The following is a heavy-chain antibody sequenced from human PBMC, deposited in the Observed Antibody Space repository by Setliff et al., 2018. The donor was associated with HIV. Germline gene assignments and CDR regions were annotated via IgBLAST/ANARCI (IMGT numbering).Heavy chain of an antibody. Sequence: ASVKVSCKASGYTFTSYGISWVRQAPGQGLEWMGWISAYNGNTNYAQKFQGRVTMTTDTSTSTAYMELRSLGSDDTAVYYCARDLPDCGGGCYPYYMDVWGKGTTVTVSS. D-gene: IGHD2-21*02. CDR1: GYTFTSYG. CDR3: ARDLPDCGGGCYPYYMDV. CDR2: ISAYNGNT. V-gene: IGHV1-18*01. J-gene: IGHJ6*03.